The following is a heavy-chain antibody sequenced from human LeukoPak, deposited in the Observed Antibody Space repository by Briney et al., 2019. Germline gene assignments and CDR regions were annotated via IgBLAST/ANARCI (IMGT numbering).Heavy chain of an antibody. CDR1: GYTFTSYG. CDR2: IGAYNGNT. Sequence: ASVKVSCEASGYTFTSYGISWVRQAPGQGLEWMGWIGAYNGNTNYAQKFQGRVTVTTDTSTSTAYLELRSLRSDDTAVYYCARDSLSSSAWFDPWGRGTLVTVSS. D-gene: IGHD6-6*01. V-gene: IGHV1-18*01. J-gene: IGHJ5*02. CDR3: ARDSLSSSAWFDP.